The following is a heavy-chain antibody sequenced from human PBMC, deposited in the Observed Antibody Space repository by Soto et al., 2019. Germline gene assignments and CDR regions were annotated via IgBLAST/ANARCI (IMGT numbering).Heavy chain of an antibody. CDR1: GGSISSSSYY. V-gene: IGHV4-39*01. CDR3: ARHLAVYYFDY. J-gene: IGHJ4*02. Sequence: SETLSLTCTVSGGSISSSSYYWGWIRQPPGKGLEWIGSIYYSGSTYYNPSLKSRVTISVDTSKNQFSLKLSSVTAADTAVYYCARHLAVYYFDYWGQGTLVTVSS. D-gene: IGHD6-19*01. CDR2: IYYSGST.